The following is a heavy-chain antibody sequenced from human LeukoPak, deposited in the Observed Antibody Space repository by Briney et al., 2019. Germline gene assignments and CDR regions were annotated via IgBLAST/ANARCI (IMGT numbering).Heavy chain of an antibody. Sequence: SETLSLTCTVSGGSISSGGYYWSWTRQPPGKGLEWIGYIYHSGSTYYNPSLKSRVTISVDRSKNQFSLKLNSVTAADTAVYYCARGDSRGSISFDHWGQGTLVTVSS. CDR1: GGSISSGGYY. CDR2: IYHSGST. CDR3: ARGDSRGSISFDH. J-gene: IGHJ5*02. D-gene: IGHD3-22*01. V-gene: IGHV4-30-2*01.